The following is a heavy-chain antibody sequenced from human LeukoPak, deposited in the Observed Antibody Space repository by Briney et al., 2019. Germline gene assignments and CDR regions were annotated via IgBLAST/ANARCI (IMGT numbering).Heavy chain of an antibody. V-gene: IGHV1-2*02. CDR1: GYTFTGYY. D-gene: IGHD5-12*01. Sequence: AASVKVSCKASGYTFTGYYMHWVRQAPGQGLEWMGWINPNSGGTNYAQKFQGRVTMTRDTSISTAYKELSRLRSDDTAVYYCARDLALSSGYSGYDYRVYGMDVWGQGTTVTVSS. J-gene: IGHJ6*02. CDR3: ARDLALSSGYSGYDYRVYGMDV. CDR2: INPNSGGT.